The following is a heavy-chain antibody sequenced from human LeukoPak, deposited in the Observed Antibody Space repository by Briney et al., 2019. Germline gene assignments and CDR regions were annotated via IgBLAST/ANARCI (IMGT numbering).Heavy chain of an antibody. V-gene: IGHV4-59*08. J-gene: IGHJ4*02. Sequence: PSETLSLTCTVSGGSISSYYRSWIRQPPGKGLEWIGYIYYSGSTNYNPSLKSRVTISVDTSKSQFSLKLSSVTAADTAVYYCARVVAAAGAYYFDYWGQGTLVTVSS. CDR3: ARVVAAAGAYYFDY. CDR2: IYYSGST. D-gene: IGHD6-13*01. CDR1: GGSISSYY.